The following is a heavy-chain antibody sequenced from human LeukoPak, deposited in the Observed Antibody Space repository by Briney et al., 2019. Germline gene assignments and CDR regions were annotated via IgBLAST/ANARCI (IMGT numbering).Heavy chain of an antibody. D-gene: IGHD5-12*01. CDR1: GFTFSSYG. Sequence: PGGSLRLSCAASGFTFSSYGMHWVRQAPGKGLGWVAVISYDGSNKYYADSVKGRFTISRDNSKNTLYLQMNSLRAEDTAVYYCAKDRIVATTHAMDVWGQGTTVTVSS. J-gene: IGHJ6*02. CDR2: ISYDGSNK. V-gene: IGHV3-30*18. CDR3: AKDRIVATTHAMDV.